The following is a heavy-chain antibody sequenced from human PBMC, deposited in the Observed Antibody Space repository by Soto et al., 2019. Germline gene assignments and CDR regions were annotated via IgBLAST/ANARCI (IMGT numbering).Heavy chain of an antibody. CDR2: IISSGSTK. V-gene: IGHV3-11*01. CDR1: GFAFSDYY. CDR3: ARAISGVGILDY. J-gene: IGHJ4*02. Sequence: QVQLVESGGGLVKPGGSLRLSCAASGFAFSDYYMTWIRQAPGKGLDWVSYIISSGSTKYYADSVKGRFTISRDNAKNSLYLQMNSLRAEDTAVYYCARAISGVGILDYWGQGTLVTVSS. D-gene: IGHD3-3*01.